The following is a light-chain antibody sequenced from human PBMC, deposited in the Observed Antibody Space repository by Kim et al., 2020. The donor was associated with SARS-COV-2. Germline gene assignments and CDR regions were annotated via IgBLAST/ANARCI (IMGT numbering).Light chain of an antibody. CDR3: QQSNNFPIT. V-gene: IGKV1-12*01. Sequence: DVQMTQSPSSVSASVGDRVIITCRASQGIASWLAWYQQKPGKAPRLLVFAASALQDGVPSRFSGSGFGTHFTLTINSLQPEDFATYYCQQSNNFPITFGQGTLLEIK. CDR2: AAS. J-gene: IGKJ5*01. CDR1: QGIASW.